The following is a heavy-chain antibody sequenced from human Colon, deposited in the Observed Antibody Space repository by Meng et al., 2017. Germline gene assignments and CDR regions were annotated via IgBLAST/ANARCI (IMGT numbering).Heavy chain of an antibody. CDR3: ARVNGDFDEAWFDP. V-gene: IGHV4-61*08. CDR2: VYYTGNT. J-gene: IGHJ5*02. D-gene: IGHD2-21*02. CDR1: GGSVSSGDYY. Sequence: QGQLQESGPGLVRPSETLSLTCTVSGGSVSSGDYYWSWIRQPPGKGLEWLGYVYYTGNTNYNPSLKNQVTISLDTSNNQFSLKLTSMTAADAAIYYCARVNGDFDEAWFDPWGQGTLVTVSS.